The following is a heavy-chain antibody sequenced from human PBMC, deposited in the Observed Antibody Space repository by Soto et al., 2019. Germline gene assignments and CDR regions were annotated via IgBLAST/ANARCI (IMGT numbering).Heavy chain of an antibody. CDR3: ARGCGYCSRYYYYYMDV. J-gene: IGHJ6*03. CDR1: GGSFSGYY. V-gene: IGHV4-34*01. Sequence: SETLSLTCAVYGGSFSGYYWSWIRQPPWKGLEWIGEINHSGSTNYNPSLKSRVTISVDTSKNQFSLKLSSVTAADTAVYYCARGCGYCSRYYYYYMDVWGKGTTVTVSS. CDR2: INHSGST. D-gene: IGHD2-15*01.